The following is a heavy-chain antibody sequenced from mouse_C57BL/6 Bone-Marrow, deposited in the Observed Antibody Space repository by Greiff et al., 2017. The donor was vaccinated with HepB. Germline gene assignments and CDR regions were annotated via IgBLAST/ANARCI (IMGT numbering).Heavy chain of an antibody. CDR2: INPNNGGT. CDR3: ARSITTVVATDFDV. V-gene: IGHV1-26*01. J-gene: IGHJ1*03. D-gene: IGHD1-1*01. CDR1: GYTFTDYY. Sequence: EVQLQQPGPELVKPGASVKISCKASGYTFTDYYMNWVKQSHGKSLEWIGDINPNNGGTSYNQKFKGKATLTVDKSSSTAYMELRSLTSEDSAVYYCARSITTVVATDFDVWGTGTTVTVSS.